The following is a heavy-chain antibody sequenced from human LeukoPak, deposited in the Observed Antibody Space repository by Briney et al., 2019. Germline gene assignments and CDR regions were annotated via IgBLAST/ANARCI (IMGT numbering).Heavy chain of an antibody. Sequence: GSSVKVPCKASGGTFSSYAISWVRQAPGQGLEWMGRIIPILGIANYAQKFQGRVTITADKSTSTAYMELSSLRSEDTAVYYCASRGVVVAATHGSWFDPWGQGTLVTVSS. CDR2: IIPILGIA. CDR1: GGTFSSYA. J-gene: IGHJ5*02. V-gene: IGHV1-69*04. CDR3: ASRGVVVAATHGSWFDP. D-gene: IGHD2-15*01.